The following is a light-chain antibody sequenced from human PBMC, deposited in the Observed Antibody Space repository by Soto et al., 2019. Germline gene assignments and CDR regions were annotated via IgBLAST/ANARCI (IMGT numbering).Light chain of an antibody. CDR2: MAS. J-gene: IGKJ1*01. Sequence: DIQMTQSPSTLSASVGDRVTITCRASQSISDWLAWYQQKPGKAPKLLIYMASGLESGVPSRFSGSGFGTEFTLTINSLQPDDFATYYCQQYNDYSWTFGPGTKVEIK. CDR1: QSISDW. V-gene: IGKV1-5*03. CDR3: QQYNDYSWT.